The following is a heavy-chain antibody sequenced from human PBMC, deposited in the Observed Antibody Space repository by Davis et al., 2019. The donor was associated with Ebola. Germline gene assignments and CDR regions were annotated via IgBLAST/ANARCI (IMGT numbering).Heavy chain of an antibody. Sequence: SETLSLTCTVSGGSISNGDYSWSWIRQPPGKGLEWIGYIHHSGGTYYNPSLKSRLTLAVDTSKNQFSLNLSSVTAADTAVYYCARDLRTTVTPLGYWGQGTLVTVSS. J-gene: IGHJ4*02. CDR2: IHHSGGT. CDR3: ARDLRTTVTPLGY. V-gene: IGHV4-30-4*08. D-gene: IGHD4-17*01. CDR1: GGSISNGDYS.